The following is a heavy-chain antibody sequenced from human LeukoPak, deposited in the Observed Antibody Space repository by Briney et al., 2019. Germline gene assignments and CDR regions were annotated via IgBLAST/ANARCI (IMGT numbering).Heavy chain of an antibody. Sequence: GGSLRLSCAASGFTFSSYAMSWVRQVPGKGLEWVSGISWNSGSIGYADSVKGRFTISRDNAKNSLYLQMNSLRAEDTALYYCAKGAGLLWFGEPHYGMDVWGQGTTVTVSS. D-gene: IGHD3-10*01. CDR3: AKGAGLLWFGEPHYGMDV. CDR2: ISWNSGSI. CDR1: GFTFSSYA. V-gene: IGHV3-9*01. J-gene: IGHJ6*02.